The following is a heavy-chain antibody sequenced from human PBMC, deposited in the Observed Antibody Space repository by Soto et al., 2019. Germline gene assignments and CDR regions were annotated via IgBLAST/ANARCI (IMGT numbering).Heavy chain of an antibody. CDR2: IIPIFGRA. Sequence: QVQLVQSGAEVKKPGSSVKVSCKASGGTFSSYAISWVRQAPGQGLEWMGGIIPIFGRANYAQKFQGRVTITADESTSTAYMELSSLRSEDTDVYYCARSIWSGGSQAPYVPYGMDVWGQGTTVTVSS. D-gene: IGHD3-16*01. CDR1: GGTFSSYA. J-gene: IGHJ6*02. CDR3: ARSIWSGGSQAPYVPYGMDV. V-gene: IGHV1-69*01.